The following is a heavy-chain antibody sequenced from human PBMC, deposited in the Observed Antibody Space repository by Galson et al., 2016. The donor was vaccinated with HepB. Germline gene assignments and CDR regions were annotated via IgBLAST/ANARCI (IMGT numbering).Heavy chain of an antibody. CDR2: ISWDGGIT. D-gene: IGHD1/OR15-1a*01. J-gene: IGHJ4*02. CDR3: VALEQGDY. V-gene: IGHV3-43*01. Sequence: SLRLSCAASGFTFDDYSMHWVRQGPGKGLEWLSLISWDGGITDYADSVKGRFTISRDNSKNSLYLQMNSLRTEDTALYYCVALEQGDYWGQGTLVTVSS. CDR1: GFTFDDYS.